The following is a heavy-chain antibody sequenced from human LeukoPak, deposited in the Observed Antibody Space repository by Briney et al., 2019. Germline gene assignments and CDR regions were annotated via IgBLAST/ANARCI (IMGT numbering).Heavy chain of an antibody. CDR2: INSDGSST. CDR1: GFTFSSYW. V-gene: IGHV3-74*01. D-gene: IGHD6-13*01. CDR3: ARGQPGYSGSWYDY. Sequence: PGGSLRLSCAASGFTFSSYWMHWIRQAPGKGLVWVSRINSDGSSTSYADSVKGRFTISRDNAKNTLYLQMNSLRAEDTAVYYCARGQPGYSGSWYDYWGQGTLVTVSS. J-gene: IGHJ4*02.